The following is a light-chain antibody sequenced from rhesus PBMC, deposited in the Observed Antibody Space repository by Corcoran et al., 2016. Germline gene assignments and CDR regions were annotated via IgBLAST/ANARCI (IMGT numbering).Light chain of an antibody. CDR2: AAS. Sequence: DIQMTQSPSSLSASVGDKVTITCRASQGISSGLAWYQQKPGKAPKLLIYAASRLQSGVPSKCSGRGSGTVYTLTISSLQPEDFATYYCQQSYNTPPTFGRGTKVEIK. V-gene: IGKV1-18*01. J-gene: IGKJ4*01. CDR1: QGISSG. CDR3: QQSYNTPPT.